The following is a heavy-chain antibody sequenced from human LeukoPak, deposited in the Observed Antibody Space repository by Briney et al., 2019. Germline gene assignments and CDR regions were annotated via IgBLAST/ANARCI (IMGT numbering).Heavy chain of an antibody. Sequence: ASVKVSCKASGYTFTSYGISWVRQAPGQGLEWMGWISAYNGNTNYAQKLQGRVTITTDTSTSTAYMELRSLRSDDTAVYYCARGYDILTGYFLFDYWGQGTLVTVSS. CDR2: ISAYNGNT. CDR1: GYTFTSYG. D-gene: IGHD3-9*01. J-gene: IGHJ4*02. V-gene: IGHV1-18*04. CDR3: ARGYDILTGYFLFDY.